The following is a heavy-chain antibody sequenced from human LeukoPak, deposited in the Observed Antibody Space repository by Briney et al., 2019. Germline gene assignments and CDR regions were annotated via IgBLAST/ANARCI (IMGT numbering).Heavy chain of an antibody. Sequence: SSETLSLTRAVYGGPFSGYYWSWIRQPPGKGLEWIGEINHSGSTNYNPSLKSRVTISVDTSKNQFSLKLSSVTAADTAVYYCARRGDYWGQGTLVTVSS. CDR2: INHSGST. CDR1: GGPFSGYY. CDR3: ARRGDY. V-gene: IGHV4-34*01. J-gene: IGHJ4*02.